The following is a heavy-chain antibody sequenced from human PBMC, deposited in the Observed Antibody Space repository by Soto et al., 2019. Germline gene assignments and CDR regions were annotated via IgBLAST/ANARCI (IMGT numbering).Heavy chain of an antibody. Sequence: QVQLQESGPGLVKPSETLSLTCTVSGDSISNFYWSWIRQPTGKGLESLGRISARGRTNYNPSLQGRVAMPLEPSKNKFSLRLTSLRAADRAVYFWAGGRGRYFDLWGRGTLVTVFS. V-gene: IGHV4-4*07. CDR2: ISARGRT. CDR3: AGGRGRYFDL. CDR1: GDSISNFY. J-gene: IGHJ2*01. D-gene: IGHD3-16*01.